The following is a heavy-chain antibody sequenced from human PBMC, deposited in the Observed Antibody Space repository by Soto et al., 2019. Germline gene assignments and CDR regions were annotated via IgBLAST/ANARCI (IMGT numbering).Heavy chain of an antibody. Sequence: SETLSLTCTVSGDSIISSDFYWGWVRQPPGKGLEWIGSIFYLGSSYYNPSLKSRVTMSVDTSKNQFSLRLRSVTAADTALYFCARHSLALRKNNWFDPWGQGIMVIVSS. CDR2: IFYLGSS. CDR3: ARHSLALRKNNWFDP. CDR1: GDSIISSDFY. D-gene: IGHD3-3*02. J-gene: IGHJ5*02. V-gene: IGHV4-39*01.